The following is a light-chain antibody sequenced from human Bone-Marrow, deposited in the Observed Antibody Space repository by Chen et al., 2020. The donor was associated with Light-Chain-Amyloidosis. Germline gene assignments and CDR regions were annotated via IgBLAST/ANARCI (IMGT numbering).Light chain of an antibody. Sequence: SFDLTPPPPWSVSPGQKASIPRSGDELPTKYAYWYQQKPGQAPVLVIHRDTERPSGISERFSGSSSGTTATLTISGVQAKDEADYHCQSADSSGTYEVIFGGGTKLTVL. CDR2: RDT. J-gene: IGLJ2*01. CDR1: ELPTKY. CDR3: QSADSSGTYEVI. V-gene: IGLV3-25*03.